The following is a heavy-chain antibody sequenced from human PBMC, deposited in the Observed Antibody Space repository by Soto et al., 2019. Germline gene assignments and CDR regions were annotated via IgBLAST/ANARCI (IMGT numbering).Heavy chain of an antibody. V-gene: IGHV1-8*02. D-gene: IGHD4-17*01. J-gene: IGHJ4*02. Sequence: GASVNVSCKASGYTFNSYGISWVRQAPGQGLEWMGWMNPNSGNTGYAQKFQGRVTMTRNTSISTAYMELSSLRSEDTAVYYCARTLYGDNVDYWGQGTLVTVSS. CDR1: GYTFNSYG. CDR3: ARTLYGDNVDY. CDR2: MNPNSGNT.